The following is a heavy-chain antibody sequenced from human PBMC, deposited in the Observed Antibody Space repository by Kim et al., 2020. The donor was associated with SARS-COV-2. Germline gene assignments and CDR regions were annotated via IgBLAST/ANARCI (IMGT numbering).Heavy chain of an antibody. D-gene: IGHD5-12*01. Sequence: ADSVKGRFTISRDNAKNSLDLQMNSLRDEDTAVYYCARMGRWLQLKAFDIWGQGTMVTVSS. CDR3: ARMGRWLQLKAFDI. J-gene: IGHJ3*02. V-gene: IGHV3-48*02.